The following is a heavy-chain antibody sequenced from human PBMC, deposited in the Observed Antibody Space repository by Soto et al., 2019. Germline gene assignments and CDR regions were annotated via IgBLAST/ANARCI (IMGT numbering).Heavy chain of an antibody. CDR3: AKDWGNSGYESRD. CDR1: GFTFDDYA. Sequence: EVQLVESGGGLVQPGRSLRLSCAASGFTFDDYAMHWVRQAPGKGLEWVSGISWNSGSIGYADSVKGRFTISRDNAKNSLYLQMNSPRAEDTALYYCAKDWGNSGYESRDWGQGTLVTVSS. J-gene: IGHJ4*02. CDR2: ISWNSGSI. D-gene: IGHD5-12*01. V-gene: IGHV3-9*01.